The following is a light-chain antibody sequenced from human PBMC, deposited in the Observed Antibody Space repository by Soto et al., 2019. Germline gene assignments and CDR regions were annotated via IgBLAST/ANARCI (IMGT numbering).Light chain of an antibody. CDR3: SSYTSTNTVV. J-gene: IGLJ2*01. Sequence: QSALTQPASVSGSPGRSITISCTGTSSDVGGYNYVSWYQHHPGKAPKLMIYDVSNRPSGVSNRFSGSKSDNTASLTISGLQAEDEADYYCSSYTSTNTVVFGGGTKLTVL. V-gene: IGLV2-14*03. CDR2: DVS. CDR1: SSDVGGYNY.